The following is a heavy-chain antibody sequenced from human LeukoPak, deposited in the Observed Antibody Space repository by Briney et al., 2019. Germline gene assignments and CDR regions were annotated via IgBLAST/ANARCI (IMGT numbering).Heavy chain of an antibody. CDR3: ARDSGRYYFDY. V-gene: IGHV4-59*01. J-gene: IGHJ4*02. Sequence: PSETLSLTRTVPGGSISSYYWSWIRQPPGKGLEWIGYIYYSGSTNYNPSLKSRVTISVDTSKNQFSLKLSSVTAADTAVYYCARDSGRYYFDYWGQGTLVTVSS. CDR1: GGSISSYY. D-gene: IGHD3-10*01. CDR2: IYYSGST.